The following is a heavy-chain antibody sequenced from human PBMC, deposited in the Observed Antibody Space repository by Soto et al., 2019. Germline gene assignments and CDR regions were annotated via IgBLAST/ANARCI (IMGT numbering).Heavy chain of an antibody. D-gene: IGHD3-22*01. CDR1: GYTFTSYD. V-gene: IGHV1-8*01. CDR2: MNPNSGNT. J-gene: IGHJ4*02. CDR3: ARWSINYYDSSGYYPHTDY. Sequence: GASVKVSCKASGYTFTSYDINWVRQATGQGLEWMGWMNPNSGNTGYAQKFQGRVTMTRNTSTSTAYMELSSLRSEDTAVYYCARWSINYYDSSGYYPHTDYWGQGTLVTVSS.